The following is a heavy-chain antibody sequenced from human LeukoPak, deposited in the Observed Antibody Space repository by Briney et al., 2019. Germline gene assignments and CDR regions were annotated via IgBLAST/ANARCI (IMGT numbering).Heavy chain of an antibody. J-gene: IGHJ6*03. CDR1: GYTFTSYG. CDR3: ARADGSSSIDYYHLDV. Sequence: ASVKVSCKASGYTFTSYGISWVRQAPGQGLEWMGWISAYNGNPNYAQKLQGRVTMTTDTSTSTAYMELRSLRSEDTAIYYCARADGSSSIDYYHLDVWGKGTTVTVSS. V-gene: IGHV1-18*01. D-gene: IGHD6-6*01. CDR2: ISAYNGNP.